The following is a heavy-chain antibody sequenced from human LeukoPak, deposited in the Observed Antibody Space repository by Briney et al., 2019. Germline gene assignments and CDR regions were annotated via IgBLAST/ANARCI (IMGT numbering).Heavy chain of an antibody. CDR1: GGSISSGSYY. J-gene: IGHJ3*02. D-gene: IGHD4-23*01. CDR3: ARPKVYGGNSDAFDI. Sequence: SETLSLTCTVSGGSISSGSYYWSWIRQPAGKGLEWIGRIYTSGSTNYNPSLKSRVTISVDTSKNQFSLKLSSVTAADTAVYYCARPKVYGGNSDAFDIWGQGTVVTVSS. V-gene: IGHV4-61*02. CDR2: IYTSGST.